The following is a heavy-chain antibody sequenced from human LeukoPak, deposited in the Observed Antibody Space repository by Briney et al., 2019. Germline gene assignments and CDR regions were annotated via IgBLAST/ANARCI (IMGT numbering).Heavy chain of an antibody. CDR1: GGSISNSLYY. J-gene: IGHJ6*02. D-gene: IGHD6-19*01. CDR3: ARGPIAVAGRGVWYYYYGMDV. V-gene: IGHV4-39*01. CDR2: LYYDGRT. Sequence: PSETLSLTCTVFGGSISNSLYYWAWFRQPPGKGLDWIGSLYYDGRTYYNPSLESRLTISVDTSNSQFSLKLSSVTAADTAVYYCARGPIAVAGRGVWYYYYGMDVWGQGTTVTVSS.